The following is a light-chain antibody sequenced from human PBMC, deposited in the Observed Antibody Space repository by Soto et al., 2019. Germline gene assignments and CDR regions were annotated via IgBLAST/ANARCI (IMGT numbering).Light chain of an antibody. CDR3: AAWGDDSLSAL. J-gene: IGLJ3*02. CDR1: PSNIGANY. Sequence: QSVLTQAPSASAAPGQTVTISCSGSPSNIGANYVFWYQHRPGTAPKLLIYRNNQRPSGVPDRFSGSKSGASASLTISGLWAEDEADYYCAAWGDDSLSALFGGGTKVTVL. CDR2: RNN. V-gene: IGLV1-47*03.